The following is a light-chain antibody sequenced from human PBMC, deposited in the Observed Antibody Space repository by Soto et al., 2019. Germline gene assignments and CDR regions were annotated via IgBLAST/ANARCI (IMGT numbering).Light chain of an antibody. V-gene: IGKV3-20*01. CDR3: QQYGNSPLT. CDR2: GAS. J-gene: IGKJ4*01. Sequence: ELVLTPSPGTLSLSPGERATLSSRASQSGTSSNLAWYQQKPGQPPRLLIYGASSRATGVPDRFSGSGSGTDFTLTINRLEPEDFAVYFCQQYGNSPLTFGGGTKVDIK. CDR1: QSGTSSN.